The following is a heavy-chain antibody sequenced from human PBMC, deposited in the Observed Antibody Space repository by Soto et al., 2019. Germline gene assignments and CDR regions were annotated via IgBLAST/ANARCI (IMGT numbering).Heavy chain of an antibody. CDR2: IDWDDDK. D-gene: IGHD3-3*01. CDR1: GFSLSTSRMC. J-gene: IGHJ5*02. V-gene: IGHV2-70*01. CDR3: ARSITIFGVVIQPFDT. Sequence: GPTLVNPTQTLTLTCTFSGFSLSTSRMCVIWIRQPPGKALEWLALIDWDDDKYYSTSLKTRLTISKDTSRNQVVLTMTNMDPVGTATYYFARSITIFGVVIQPFDTWGQGTLVRVSS.